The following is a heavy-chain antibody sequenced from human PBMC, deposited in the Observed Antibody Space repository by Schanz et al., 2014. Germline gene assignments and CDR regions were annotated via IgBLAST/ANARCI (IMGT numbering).Heavy chain of an antibody. CDR3: ARGTRVRTTDFWSGLYYFDY. CDR1: GYTFTTYY. D-gene: IGHD3-3*01. J-gene: IGHJ4*02. Sequence: QVQLVQSGAEVKKPGASVKVYCKASGYTFTTYYLHWVRQAPGQGLEWMGIINPTGGSTTYAEKFQGRVTMTRDTSTSTVYMELSSLRSEDTAVYYCARGTRVRTTDFWSGLYYFDYWGQGTLVTVSS. CDR2: INPTGGST. V-gene: IGHV1-46*01.